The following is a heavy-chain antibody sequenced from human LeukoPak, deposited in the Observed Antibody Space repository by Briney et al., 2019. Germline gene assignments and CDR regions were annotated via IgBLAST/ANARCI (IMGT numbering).Heavy chain of an antibody. CDR2: MYHSGST. V-gene: IGHV4-59*01. CDR1: GGSISRYY. D-gene: IGHD4-17*01. Sequence: PSETLSLTCTVSGGSISRYYWNWIRQPPGKGLEWIGYMYHSGSTNYNPSLKSRVTMAVDTSKNQFSLRLTSVTAADTAVYYCARQYYGDYVGDAFDIWGQGTMVTVSS. CDR3: ARQYYGDYVGDAFDI. J-gene: IGHJ3*02.